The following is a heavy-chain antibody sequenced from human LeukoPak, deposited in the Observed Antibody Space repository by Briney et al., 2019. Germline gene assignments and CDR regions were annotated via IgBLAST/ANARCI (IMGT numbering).Heavy chain of an antibody. CDR3: ARDNDY. V-gene: IGHV4-59*01. CDR1: GGSISSYY. Sequence: SKTLSLTCTVSGGSISSYYWSWIRQPPGKGLEWIGYIYYSGSTNYNPSLKSRVTISVDTSKNQFSLKLSSVTAADTAVYYCARDNDYWGQGTLVTVSS. CDR2: IYYSGST. J-gene: IGHJ4*02.